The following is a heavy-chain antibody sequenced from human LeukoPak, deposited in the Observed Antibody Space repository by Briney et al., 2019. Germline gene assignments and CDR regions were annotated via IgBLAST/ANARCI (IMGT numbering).Heavy chain of an antibody. D-gene: IGHD6-19*01. J-gene: IGHJ4*02. CDR2: INWNGDST. CDR1: GLTLDEYG. CDR3: ERGGSGWFRGYFDY. V-gene: IGHV3-20*04. Sequence: GGTLRLSCAASGLTLDEYGMSWVPHAPAKGLEWVSGINWNGDSTGYADSVKGRFNISRDNAKNALYMQKISLRAKDTGVYYCERGGSGWFRGYFDYWGQGTMVTVSS.